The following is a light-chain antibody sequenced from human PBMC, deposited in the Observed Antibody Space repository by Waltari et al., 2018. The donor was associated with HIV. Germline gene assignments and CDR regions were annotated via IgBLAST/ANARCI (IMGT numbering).Light chain of an antibody. Sequence: QSVLTQPPSVSGAPGQRVTISCTGSSSNIGAGYDGHWYQQLPGTAPKLLIHGNSNRPAGVPDRFAGSKSGTSASLAIAGLQAEDEADYYCQSYDSSLSWVFGGGTKLTVL. CDR3: QSYDSSLSWV. V-gene: IGLV1-40*01. J-gene: IGLJ3*02. CDR2: GNS. CDR1: SSNIGAGYD.